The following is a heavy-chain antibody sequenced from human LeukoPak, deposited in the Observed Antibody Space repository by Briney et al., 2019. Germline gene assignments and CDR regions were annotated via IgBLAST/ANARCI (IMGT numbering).Heavy chain of an antibody. D-gene: IGHD3-10*01. Sequence: GGSLRLSCAASGFTFRSYDMYWVRQAPGKGLEWVAFIRFDGSDKNYADSVKGRFTISRDNSKNTLFLQMNSLRAEDTAVYYCAKGRQVPGSVLDYWGQGNLVTVSS. CDR2: IRFDGSDK. CDR1: GFTFRSYD. J-gene: IGHJ4*02. CDR3: AKGRQVPGSVLDY. V-gene: IGHV3-30*02.